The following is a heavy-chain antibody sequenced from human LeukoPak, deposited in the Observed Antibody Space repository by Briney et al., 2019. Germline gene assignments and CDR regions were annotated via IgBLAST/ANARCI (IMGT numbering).Heavy chain of an antibody. CDR3: ARGSSSWLHG. CDR2: IYYSGST. D-gene: IGHD6-13*01. CDR1: GGSLSSYY. V-gene: IGHV4-59*01. Sequence: SETLSLTCNVSGGSLSSYYWSWIRQPPGKGLEWIGYIYYSGSTNYNPSLKSRVTISVDTSKNQFSLKLSSVTAADTAVYYCARGSSSWLHGWGQGTLVTVSS. J-gene: IGHJ4*02.